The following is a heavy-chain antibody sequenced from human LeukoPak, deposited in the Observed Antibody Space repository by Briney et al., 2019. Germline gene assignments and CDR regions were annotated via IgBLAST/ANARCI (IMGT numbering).Heavy chain of an antibody. CDR1: GFTFSSYG. J-gene: IGHJ3*02. D-gene: IGHD5-18*01. Sequence: PGGSLRLSCAASGFTFSSYGMHWVRQAPGKGLEWVAVIRYDGSNKYYADSVKGRFTISRDNSKNTLYLQMNSLRAEDTAVYYCAKDRFRGYSSTDIWGQGTMVTVSS. V-gene: IGHV3-30*02. CDR3: AKDRFRGYSSTDI. CDR2: IRYDGSNK.